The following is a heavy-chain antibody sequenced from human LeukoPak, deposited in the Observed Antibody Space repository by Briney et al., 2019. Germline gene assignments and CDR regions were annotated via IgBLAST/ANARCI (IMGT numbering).Heavy chain of an antibody. V-gene: IGHV1-18*04. J-gene: IGHJ4*02. Sequence: ASVKVSCKASGYTFTSYGISWVRQAPGQGLEWMGWISAYNGNTNYAQKLQGRVTMTTDTSTSTAYMELRSLRSDDTAVYYCARGRDVLLWFGEPKPPDYWGQGTMVTVSS. CDR1: GYTFTSYG. CDR2: ISAYNGNT. CDR3: ARGRDVLLWFGEPKPPDY. D-gene: IGHD3-10*01.